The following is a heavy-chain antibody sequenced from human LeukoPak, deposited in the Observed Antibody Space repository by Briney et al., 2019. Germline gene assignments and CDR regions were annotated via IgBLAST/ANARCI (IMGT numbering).Heavy chain of an antibody. D-gene: IGHD5-18*01. CDR3: ARDTAMVYWYFDL. V-gene: IGHV3-74*01. CDR2: INSDGSST. CDR1: GFTFSSYW. J-gene: IGHJ2*01. Sequence: GGSLRLSCAASGFTFSSYWMHWVRQAPGKGLVWVPRINSDGSSTSYADSVKGRFTISRDNAKNTLYLQMNSLRAEDTAVYYCARDTAMVYWYFDLWGRGTLVTVSS.